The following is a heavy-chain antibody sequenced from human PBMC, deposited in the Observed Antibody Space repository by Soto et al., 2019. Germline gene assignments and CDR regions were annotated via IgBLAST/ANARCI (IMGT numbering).Heavy chain of an antibody. V-gene: IGHV3-13*01. J-gene: IGHJ6*02. D-gene: IGHD6-6*01. Sequence: AGGSLRLSCAASGFTFSSYDMHWVRQAAGKGLEWVSAIGTAGDTYYPGSVKGRFTISRENAKNSLYLQMNSLRAEDTAVYYCARGEYSSSSLRMDYYYYYGMDVWGQGTTVTVSS. CDR2: IGTAGDT. CDR3: ARGEYSSSSLRMDYYYYYGMDV. CDR1: GFTFSSYD.